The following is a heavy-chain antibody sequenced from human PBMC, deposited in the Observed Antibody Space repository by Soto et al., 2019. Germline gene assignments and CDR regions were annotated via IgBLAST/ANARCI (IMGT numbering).Heavy chain of an antibody. J-gene: IGHJ6*02. CDR1: GYIFVNYG. CDR2: ISPYTGDT. Sequence: QVQLVQSGDELKKPGASVRVSCKASGYIFVNYGIAWVRQAPGQGLEWMGWISPYTGDTHSASKVQGRLTMTTDTTTSTAYMVLVSLTSDDTAVYYCAMVDNYVTPPPQDVWGQGTTVTVSS. D-gene: IGHD3-16*01. CDR3: AMVDNYVTPPPQDV. V-gene: IGHV1-18*01.